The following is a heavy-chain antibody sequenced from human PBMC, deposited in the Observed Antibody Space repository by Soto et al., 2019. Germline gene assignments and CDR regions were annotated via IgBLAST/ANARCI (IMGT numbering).Heavy chain of an antibody. CDR2: IYYSGST. J-gene: IGHJ5*02. D-gene: IGHD6-13*01. V-gene: IGHV4-39*01. CDR1: GGSISSSSFH. Sequence: QLQLQESGPGLVKPSETLSLTCTVSGGSISSSSFHWGWIRQPPGKGLGWIGSIYYSGSTYYSPSLKSRGTISVDTSKNQFSLKLSSVTAADTAVYYCARRERAAGTDWWFDPWGQGTLVTVSS. CDR3: ARRERAAGTDWWFDP.